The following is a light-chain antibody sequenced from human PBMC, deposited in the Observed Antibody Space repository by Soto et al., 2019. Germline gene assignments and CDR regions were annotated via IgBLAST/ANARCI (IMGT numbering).Light chain of an antibody. J-gene: IGKJ2*01. Sequence: EIVLTQSPATLSLSPGERATLSCRASQSVSSYLAWYQQTPGQAPRLLIYDASNRATGIPARFSGSGSVTDFTLTISSLEPEDFAVYYCQQRSNWPPYTFGQGNKLESK. V-gene: IGKV3-11*01. CDR2: DAS. CDR1: QSVSSY. CDR3: QQRSNWPPYT.